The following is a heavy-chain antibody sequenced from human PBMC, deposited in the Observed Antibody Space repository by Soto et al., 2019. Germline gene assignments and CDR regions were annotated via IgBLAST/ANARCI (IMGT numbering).Heavy chain of an antibody. CDR3: AKSPGAWYFDL. V-gene: IGHV3-23*01. D-gene: IGHD3-10*01. J-gene: IGHJ2*01. Sequence: TGGSLRLSCAASGFTFSSYAMSWVRQAPGQGLRWVSTISTSGDSTYYADSVRGRFTISRDNSKNTLSLQVNSLRAEDTAVYYCAKSPGAWYFDLWGRGTLVTVSS. CDR2: ISTSGDST. CDR1: GFTFSSYA.